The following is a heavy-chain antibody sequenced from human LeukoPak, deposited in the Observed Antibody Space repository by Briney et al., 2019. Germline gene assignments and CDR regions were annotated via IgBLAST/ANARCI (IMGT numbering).Heavy chain of an antibody. J-gene: IGHJ6*03. CDR2: IYHSGST. D-gene: IGHD6-13*01. CDR1: GGSISSYY. Sequence: SETLSLTCTVSGGSISSYYWGWIRQPPGKGLEWIGSIYHSGSTYYNPSLKSRVTISVDTSKNQFSLKLSSVTAADTAVYYCASNPGYSSSWLTSYYYYYYYMDVWGKGTTVTVSS. CDR3: ASNPGYSSSWLTSYYYYYYYMDV. V-gene: IGHV4-38-2*02.